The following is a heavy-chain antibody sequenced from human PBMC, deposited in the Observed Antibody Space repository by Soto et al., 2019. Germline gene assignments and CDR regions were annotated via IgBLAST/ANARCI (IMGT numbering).Heavy chain of an antibody. D-gene: IGHD3-22*01. Sequence: QAPGKGLEWVSIISRSGTYTDYADSVKGRFTITRDNANNSLYLQKNSLRAEDKAVDYSESSYYDSSGYYFCAYRGEVTPVTFSS. J-gene: IGHJ4*02. CDR2: ISRSGTYT. V-gene: IGHV3-11*06. CDR3: ESSYYDSSGYYFCAY.